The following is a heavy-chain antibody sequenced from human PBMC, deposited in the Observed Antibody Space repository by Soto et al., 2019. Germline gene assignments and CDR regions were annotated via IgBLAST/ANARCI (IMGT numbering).Heavy chain of an antibody. V-gene: IGHV5-51*01. CDR1: GYSFPSFW. D-gene: IGHD6-19*01. J-gene: IGHJ4*02. CDR2: IYPGDSET. CDR3: VKQHPLDSRAWHN. Sequence: GESLKISCKVSGYSFPSFWIGWVRQMPGKGLGWLGSIYPGDSETRYSPSLQGEVTISADKSITTAYLHWSSLRASDTATYYCVKQHPLDSRAWHNWGQGTLVTVSS.